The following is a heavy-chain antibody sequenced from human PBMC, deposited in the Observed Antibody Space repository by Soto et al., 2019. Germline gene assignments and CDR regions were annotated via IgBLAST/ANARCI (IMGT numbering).Heavy chain of an antibody. CDR1: GGSISSSNW. D-gene: IGHD7-27*01. CDR3: ASITGDYYYGMDV. CDR2: IYHSGST. V-gene: IGHV4-4*02. Sequence: PSETLSLTCAVSGGSISSSNWWSWVRQPPGKGLEWIGEIYHSGSTNYNPSLKSRVTISVDKSKNQFSLKLSSVTAADTAVYYCASITGDYYYGMDVWGQGTTVTVSS. J-gene: IGHJ6*02.